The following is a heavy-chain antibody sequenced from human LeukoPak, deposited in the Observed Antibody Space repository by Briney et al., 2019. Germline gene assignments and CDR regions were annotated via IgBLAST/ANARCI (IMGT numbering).Heavy chain of an antibody. CDR1: GYTLTELS. J-gene: IGHJ4*02. CDR3: ATDLPRSHYYDSGGPGGSL. V-gene: IGHV1-24*01. CDR2: FDPEDGET. D-gene: IGHD3-22*01. Sequence: ASVKVSCKVSGYTLTELSMHWVRQAPGKGLEWMGGFDPEDGETIYAQKFQGRVTMTEDTSTDTAYMELSSLRSEDTAVYYCATDLPRSHYYDSGGPGGSLWGQGTLVTVSS.